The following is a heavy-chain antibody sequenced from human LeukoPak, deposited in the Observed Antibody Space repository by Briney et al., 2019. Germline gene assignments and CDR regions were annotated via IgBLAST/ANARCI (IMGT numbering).Heavy chain of an antibody. J-gene: IGHJ6*03. D-gene: IGHD3-3*01. CDR2: IYYSGST. CDR1: GGSISSHY. Sequence: PSETLSLTCTVSGGSISSHYWSWIRQPPGKGLEWIGYIYYSGSTNYNPSLKSQVTISVDTSKNQFSLKLSSVTAADTAVYYCARRFLERYYYYMDVWGKGTTVTVSS. V-gene: IGHV4-59*11. CDR3: ARRFLERYYYYMDV.